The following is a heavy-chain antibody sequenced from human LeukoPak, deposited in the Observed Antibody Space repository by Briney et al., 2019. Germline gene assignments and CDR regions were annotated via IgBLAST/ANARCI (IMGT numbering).Heavy chain of an antibody. CDR3: GRADGTSLQRFDP. Sequence: SETLSLTCTVSNGSISGYYWSWIRQPPGEGLEWIGYVYYSGSTNYNPSLKSRVTISVNTSKNQFSLKLTSVTAADTAVYYCGRADGTSLQRFDPWGQGTLVTVSS. CDR1: NGSISGYY. J-gene: IGHJ5*02. CDR2: VYYSGST. D-gene: IGHD2-2*01. V-gene: IGHV4-59*01.